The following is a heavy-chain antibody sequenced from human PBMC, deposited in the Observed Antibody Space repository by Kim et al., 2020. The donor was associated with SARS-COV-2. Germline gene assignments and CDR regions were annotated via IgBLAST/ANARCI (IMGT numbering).Heavy chain of an antibody. V-gene: IGHV4-39*01. D-gene: IGHD3-10*01. CDR3: ATRGATYYYGSGSSVTNYYYYYGMDV. CDR1: GGSISSSSYY. CDR2: IYYSGST. Sequence: SETLSLTCTVSGGSISSSSYYWGWIRQPPGKGLEWIGSIYYSGSTYYNPSLKSRVTISVDTSKNQFSLKLSSVTAADTAVYYCATRGATYYYGSGSSVTNYYYYYGMDVWGQGTTVTVSS. J-gene: IGHJ6*02.